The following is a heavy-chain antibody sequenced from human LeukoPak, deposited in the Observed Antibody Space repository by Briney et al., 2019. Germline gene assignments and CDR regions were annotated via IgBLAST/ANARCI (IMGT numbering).Heavy chain of an antibody. V-gene: IGHV1-24*01. J-gene: IGHJ4*02. CDR3: TRSYTNNGGLPPY. CDR1: GYTLTELS. Sequence: GASVKVSCKVSGYTLTELSMHWVRQAPGKGLEWMGGFDPEDGETIYAQKFQGRVTMTEDTSTDTAYMELSSLRSEDAAVYYCTRSYTNNGGLPPYWGQGTLVTVSS. D-gene: IGHD4-11*01. CDR2: FDPEDGET.